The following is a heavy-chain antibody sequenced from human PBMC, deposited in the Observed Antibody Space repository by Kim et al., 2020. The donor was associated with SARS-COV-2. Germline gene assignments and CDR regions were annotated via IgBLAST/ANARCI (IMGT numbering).Heavy chain of an antibody. V-gene: IGHV4-39*07. CDR3: AGGFSRGWRFD. D-gene: IGHD6-19*01. CDR1: GGSISRSPYY. Sequence: SQTLSLTCTISGGSISRSPYYWGWIRQPPGKGLEWIQSIYYTGSTDYGPSYYYNPSLKSPVTITVDTSKNEFSLKLSSVTAADTAVYYCAGGFSRGWRFD. J-gene: IGHJ5*01. CDR2: IYYTGST.